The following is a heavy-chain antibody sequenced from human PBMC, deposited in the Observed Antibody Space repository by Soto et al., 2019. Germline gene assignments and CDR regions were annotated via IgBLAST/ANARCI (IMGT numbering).Heavy chain of an antibody. J-gene: IGHJ4*02. Sequence: EVQLVESGGGLVQPGGSVRLSCAASGFTFSRYWMQWVRQAPGKGLVWVSYINTDGSSTSYADSVKGRFTISGDNAKNTLYLLMNSLSAEDTAVYYCATYCGSPSCYMGGYSWGQGTLVTVSS. CDR2: INTDGSST. D-gene: IGHD2-2*02. CDR1: GFTFSRYW. CDR3: ATYCGSPSCYMGGYS. V-gene: IGHV3-74*01.